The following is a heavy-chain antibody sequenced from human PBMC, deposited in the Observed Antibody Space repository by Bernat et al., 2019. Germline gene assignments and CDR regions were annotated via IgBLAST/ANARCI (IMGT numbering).Heavy chain of an antibody. CDR3: ARHITSVIAARLSNWVDP. CDR1: GGSISSSSYY. Sequence: QLQLQESAPVLVKPSETLSLTCTVSGGSISSSSYYWGWIRQPPGKGLEWIGSIYYSGSTYYNPSLKSRVTISVDTSKNQFSLKLSSVTAADTAVYYCARHITSVIAARLSNWVDPWGQGTLVTVSS. CDR2: IYYSGST. V-gene: IGHV4-39*01. J-gene: IGHJ5*02. D-gene: IGHD6-6*01.